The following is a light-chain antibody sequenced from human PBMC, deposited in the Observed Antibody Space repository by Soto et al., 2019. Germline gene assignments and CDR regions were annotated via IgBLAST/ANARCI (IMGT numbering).Light chain of an antibody. CDR3: QSYDSSLDGFYV. CDR2: GNN. J-gene: IGLJ1*01. V-gene: IGLV1-40*01. Sequence: QCLLSKPASGSGAPGRRVSISCTGTSSNIGGGYDVHWYQQLPGTAPKLLISGNNNHPSGVADLFSGSRSGASASLAITGLQAEDEADYFCQSYDSSLDGFYVFGTGTKVTVL. CDR1: SSNIGGGYD.